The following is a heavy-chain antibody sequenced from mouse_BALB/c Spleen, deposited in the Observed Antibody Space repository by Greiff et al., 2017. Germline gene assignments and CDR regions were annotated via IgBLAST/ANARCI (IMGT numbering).Heavy chain of an antibody. CDR3: APTANWYFDV. CDR1: GFNIEDTY. J-gene: IGHJ1*01. Sequence: VQLQQSGAELVKPGASVKLSCTASGFNIEDTYMHWVKQRPEQGLEWIGRIDPANGNTKYDPKFQGKATITADTSSNTAYLQLSSLTSEDTAVYYCAPTANWYFDVWGAGTTVTVSS. CDR2: IDPANGNT. V-gene: IGHV14-3*02. D-gene: IGHD1-2*01.